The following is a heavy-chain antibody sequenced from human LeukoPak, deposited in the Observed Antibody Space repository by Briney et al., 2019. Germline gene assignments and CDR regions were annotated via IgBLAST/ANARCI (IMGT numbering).Heavy chain of an antibody. Sequence: SETLSLTCSVSNASISSYYWSWIRQPPGRGLEWIGYVFYSGTTDYSPSLKSRVTISIDTSQNHFSLRMSSVTAADTAVYFCARISYYPPYYFDSCGRGILVTVSS. CDR2: VFYSGTT. CDR3: ARISYYPPYYFDS. CDR1: NASISSYY. J-gene: IGHJ4*01. V-gene: IGHV4-59*01. D-gene: IGHD3-22*01.